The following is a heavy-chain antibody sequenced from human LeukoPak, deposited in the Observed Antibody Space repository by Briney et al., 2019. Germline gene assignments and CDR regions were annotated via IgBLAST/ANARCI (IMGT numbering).Heavy chain of an antibody. Sequence: GGSLRLSCAASGFTFHDYAMHWVRQVPGKGLEWVSGITWNGATIDYADSVKGRFTISRDNAENSLYLQMNSLRPEDTAVYFCAKDMSSGTTHYNRVLGAFDMWGQGTMVTVSS. V-gene: IGHV3-9*01. CDR1: GFTFHDYA. D-gene: IGHD1-1*01. CDR3: AKDMSSGTTHYNRVLGAFDM. J-gene: IGHJ3*02. CDR2: ITWNGATI.